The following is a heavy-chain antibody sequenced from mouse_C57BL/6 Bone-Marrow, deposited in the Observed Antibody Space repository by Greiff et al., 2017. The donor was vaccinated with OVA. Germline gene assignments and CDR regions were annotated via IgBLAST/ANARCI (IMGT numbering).Heavy chain of an antibody. CDR3: ARRYYGSSYDWDVDAMDY. D-gene: IGHD1-1*01. Sequence: EVQGVESGGDLVKPGGSLKLSCAASGFTFSSYGMSWVRQTPDKRLEWVATISSGGSYTYYPDSVKGRFTISRDNAKNTLYLQMSSLKAEDTAMYYCARRYYGSSYDWDVDAMDYWDQGTSVTVSA. CDR1: GFTFSSYG. V-gene: IGHV5-6*01. J-gene: IGHJ4*01. CDR2: ISSGGSYT.